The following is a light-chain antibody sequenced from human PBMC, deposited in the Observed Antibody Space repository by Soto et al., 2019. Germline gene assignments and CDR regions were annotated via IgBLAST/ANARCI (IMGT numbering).Light chain of an antibody. CDR1: QIVISSF. CDR2: AAS. CDR3: QQYDSSPLT. Sequence: EIVLTQSPGTLSLSPGERATLSCRASQIVISSFLAWYQQKPGQAPRLLIYAASGRATGVPDRFSGSGSGTDFTLSISRPEPEDFAVYYCQQYDSSPLTFGGGTKVDI. V-gene: IGKV3-20*01. J-gene: IGKJ4*01.